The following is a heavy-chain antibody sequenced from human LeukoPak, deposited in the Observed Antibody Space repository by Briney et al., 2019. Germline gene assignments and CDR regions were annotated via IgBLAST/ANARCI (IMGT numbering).Heavy chain of an antibody. Sequence: SETLSLTCAVYGGSFSGYYWSWIRQPPGKGLEWIGEINHSGSTNYNPSLKSRVTISVDTSKNQFSLKLSSVTAADTAVYYCARSMSILGDFYIWGQGTMVTVSS. D-gene: IGHD2-21*01. CDR2: INHSGST. V-gene: IGHV4-34*01. CDR1: GGSFSGYY. CDR3: ARSMSILGDFYI. J-gene: IGHJ3*02.